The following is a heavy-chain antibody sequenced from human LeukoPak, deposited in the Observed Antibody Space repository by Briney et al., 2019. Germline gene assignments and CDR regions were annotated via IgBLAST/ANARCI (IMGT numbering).Heavy chain of an antibody. J-gene: IGHJ4*02. CDR1: GFTFRNYV. CDR3: AKDQLAAAGIPLDY. D-gene: IGHD6-13*01. CDR2: ISGSGGTK. Sequence: PGGSLRLSCAASGFTFRNYVMSWVRRAPGKGLEWVSAISGSGGTKYYADSVRGRFTISRDNSKNTLYLQMNSLRAEDTAVYYCAKDQLAAAGIPLDYWGQGTLVTVSS. V-gene: IGHV3-23*01.